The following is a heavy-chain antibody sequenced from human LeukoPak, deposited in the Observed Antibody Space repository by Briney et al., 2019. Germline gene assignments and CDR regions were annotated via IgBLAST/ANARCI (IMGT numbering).Heavy chain of an antibody. CDR1: GFTFSNYA. CDR2: ISGSGGSK. D-gene: IGHD3-3*01. Sequence: GGSLRLSCAASGFTFSNYAMSWVRQAPGKGLEWVSGISGSGGSKYYADSVKGRFTISRDNSKNTLYLQMNSLRAEDTAVYYCAKRSGYYTGQGYFQHWGQGTLVTVSS. CDR3: AKRSGYYTGQGYFQH. V-gene: IGHV3-23*01. J-gene: IGHJ1*01.